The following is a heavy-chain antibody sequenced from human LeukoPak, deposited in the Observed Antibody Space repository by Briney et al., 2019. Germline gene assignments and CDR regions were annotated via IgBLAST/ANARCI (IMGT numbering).Heavy chain of an antibody. CDR2: INHSGST. D-gene: IGHD2-2*01. CDR3: ASVPTIVVVPAAIAWSNWFDP. Sequence: PSETLSLTCAVYGGSFSGYYWSWIRQPPGKGLEWMGEINHSGSTNYNPSLKSRVTISVDTTKTQLSLNLSSVTAADTAVYYCASVPTIVVVPAAIAWSNWFDPWGQGTLVTVSS. CDR1: GGSFSGYY. J-gene: IGHJ5*02. V-gene: IGHV4-34*01.